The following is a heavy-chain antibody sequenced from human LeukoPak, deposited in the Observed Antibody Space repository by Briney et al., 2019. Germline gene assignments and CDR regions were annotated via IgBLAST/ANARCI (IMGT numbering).Heavy chain of an antibody. D-gene: IGHD5-18*01. CDR1: GGSISSSSYY. CDR3: ARHPVPWIQLWLRRAFDY. V-gene: IGHV4-39*01. CDR2: IYYSGST. J-gene: IGHJ4*02. Sequence: PSETLSLTCTVSGGSISSSSYYWGWIRQPPGKGLEWIGSIYYSGSTYYNPSLKSRVTISVDTSKNQFSLKLSSVTAADTAVYYCARHPVPWIQLWLRRAFDYWGQGTLVTVSS.